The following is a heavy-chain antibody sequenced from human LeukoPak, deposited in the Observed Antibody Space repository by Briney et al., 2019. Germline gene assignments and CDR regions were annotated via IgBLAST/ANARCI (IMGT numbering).Heavy chain of an antibody. CDR2: INHSGST. CDR1: GGSFNGYY. D-gene: IGHD2-2*01. CDR3: ASDYYCSSTSCRAAEYFQH. Sequence: PSETLSLTCAVYGGSFNGYYWSWIRQPPGKGLEWIGEINHSGSTNYNPSLKSRVTISVDTSKNQFSLKLSSVTAADTAVYYCASDYYCSSTSCRAAEYFQHWGQGTLVTVSS. V-gene: IGHV4-34*01. J-gene: IGHJ1*01.